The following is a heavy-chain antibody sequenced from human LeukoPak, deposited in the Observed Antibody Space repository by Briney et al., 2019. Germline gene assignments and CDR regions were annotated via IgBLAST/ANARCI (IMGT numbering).Heavy chain of an antibody. J-gene: IGHJ5*02. CDR1: GGTFSSYA. Sequence: SVKVSCKASGGTFSSYAISWVRQAPGQGLEWMGGIIPIFGTANYAQKFQGRVTITADKSTSTAYMELSSLRSEDTAVYYCARSGYCSGGSCYTPINWFDPWGQGTLVTVSS. CDR3: ARSGYCSGGSCYTPINWFDP. CDR2: IIPIFGTA. D-gene: IGHD2-15*01. V-gene: IGHV1-69*06.